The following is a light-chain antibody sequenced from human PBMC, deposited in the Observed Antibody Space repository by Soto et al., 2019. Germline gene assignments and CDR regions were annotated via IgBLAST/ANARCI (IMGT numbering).Light chain of an antibody. CDR3: QQYNSWPRT. J-gene: IGKJ4*02. CDR1: QSVSSN. V-gene: IGKV3-15*01. Sequence: EIVMTQSPATLSVSPGERVTLSCRARQSVSSNLAWYQQKPCQAPRLLIYGASTRATGIPARFSGSGSGTEFTLTISSLQSEDFAVYYCQQYNSWPRTFGGGTKVEIK. CDR2: GAS.